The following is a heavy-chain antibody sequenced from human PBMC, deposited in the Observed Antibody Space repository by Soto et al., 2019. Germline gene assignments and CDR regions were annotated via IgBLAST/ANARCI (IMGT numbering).Heavy chain of an antibody. CDR1: GFTFSTCV. J-gene: IGHJ4*02. CDR2: ITGSDTGT. D-gene: IGHD6-13*01. CDR3: AKGLINGRWYAED. Sequence: EVHLLESGGGFVHPGESLRLSCGASGFTFSTCVMTWVRQAPGKGLEWVSCITGSDTGTYYADSVKGRFTISRDNSKNTMYLQMNNLRVEDKGVYYCAKGLINGRWYAEDWGQGTLVTVSS. V-gene: IGHV3-23*01.